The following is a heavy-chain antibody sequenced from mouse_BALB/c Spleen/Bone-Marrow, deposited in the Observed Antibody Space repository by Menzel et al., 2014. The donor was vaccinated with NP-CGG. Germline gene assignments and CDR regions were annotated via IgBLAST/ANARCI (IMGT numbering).Heavy chain of an antibody. V-gene: IGHV1-4*01. D-gene: IGHD2-3*01. CDR3: ARSMIVYFAMDY. CDR2: INPTSGYA. J-gene: IGHJ4*01. Sequence: QVQLKQSGAELARPGASVKMSCKASGYTFTGYTIHWVKQRPGQGLEWIGYINPTSGYANYNQKFKDKATLTADKSSSTAYMQLSSLTSEDSAVFYCARSMIVYFAMDYWGQGTSVTISS. CDR1: GYTFTGYT.